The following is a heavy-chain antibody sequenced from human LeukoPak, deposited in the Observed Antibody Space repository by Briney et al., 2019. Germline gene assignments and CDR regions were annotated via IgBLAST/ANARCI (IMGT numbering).Heavy chain of an antibody. V-gene: IGHV4-61*08. Sequence: SETLSLTCTVSGGSISSGGYYWSWIRQPPGKGLEWIGYIYYSGSTNYNPSLKSRVTISVDTSKNQFSLKLSSVTAADTAVYYCARDVSMVRGVIITSLGAFDIWGQGTMVTVSS. CDR3: ARDVSMVRGVIITSLGAFDI. D-gene: IGHD3-10*01. J-gene: IGHJ3*02. CDR1: GGSISSGGYY. CDR2: IYYSGST.